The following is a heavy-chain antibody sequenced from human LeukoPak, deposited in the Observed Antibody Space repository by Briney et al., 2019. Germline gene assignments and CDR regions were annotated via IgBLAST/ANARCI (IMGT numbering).Heavy chain of an antibody. CDR1: GDSINNDY. CDR2: IYYTGST. CDR3: VRGRGLEDS. J-gene: IGHJ4*02. D-gene: IGHD3/OR15-3a*01. Sequence: PSETLSLTCSVSGDSINNDYWSWIRQPPGKGLECIGYIYYTGSTNYNPSLKSRVTISVDTSKNQFSLKLTSVTAADTAVYYCVRGRGLEDSWGQGTLVTVSS. V-gene: IGHV4-59*01.